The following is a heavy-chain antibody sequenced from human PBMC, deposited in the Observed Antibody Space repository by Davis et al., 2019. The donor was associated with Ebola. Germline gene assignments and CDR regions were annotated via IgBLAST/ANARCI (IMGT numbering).Heavy chain of an antibody. CDR3: AGSGGVTAPYYYYDMDV. Sequence: PSETLSLTCTVSGGSISSYYWSWIRQPPGKGLEWIGEINHSGSTNYNPSLKSRVTISVDTSKNQFSLKLSSVTAADTAVYYCAGSGGVTAPYYYYDMDVWGQGTTVTVSS. V-gene: IGHV4-34*01. CDR1: GGSISSYY. D-gene: IGHD3-16*01. CDR2: INHSGST. J-gene: IGHJ6*02.